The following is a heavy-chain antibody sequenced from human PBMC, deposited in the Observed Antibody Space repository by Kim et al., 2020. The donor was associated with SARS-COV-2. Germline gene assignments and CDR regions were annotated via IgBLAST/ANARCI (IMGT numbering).Heavy chain of an antibody. CDR3: AHSAFYVLGMDV. V-gene: IGHV2-5*01. J-gene: IGHJ6*02. D-gene: IGHD3-10*02. Sequence: RYSPSLKSRLTITKDTSKNQVVLTMTNMDPVDPATYYCAHSAFYVLGMDVWGQGTTVTVSS.